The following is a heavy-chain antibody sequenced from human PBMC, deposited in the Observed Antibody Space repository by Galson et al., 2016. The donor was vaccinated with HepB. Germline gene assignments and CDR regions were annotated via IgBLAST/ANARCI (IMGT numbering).Heavy chain of an antibody. CDR3: VKATYCGGDCYSGYFDY. D-gene: IGHD2-21*02. J-gene: IGHJ4*02. CDR1: GFTFSSYG. CDR2: ISSTGGST. Sequence: SLRLSCAASGFTFSSYGMHWVRQAPGKGLEHVSAISSTGGSTYYADSVKGRFTISRDNSKNTVYLQMSSLRAEDTAVYYCVKATYCGGDCYSGYFDYWGQGTLVTVSS. V-gene: IGHV3-64D*06.